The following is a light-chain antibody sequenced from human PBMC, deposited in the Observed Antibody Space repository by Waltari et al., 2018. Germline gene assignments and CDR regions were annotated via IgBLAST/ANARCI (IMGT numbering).Light chain of an antibody. J-gene: IGKJ1*01. CDR3: QQYGSSPWT. Sequence: ELVLTQSPGTLSLSPGETATLSCRASQSVTSNYLAWYQQKPGQAPRLLISGASSRATGIPDRFSGSGSGTDFTLTISRLETEDFAVYHCQQYGSSPWTFGQGTKVEIK. CDR1: QSVTSNY. CDR2: GAS. V-gene: IGKV3-20*01.